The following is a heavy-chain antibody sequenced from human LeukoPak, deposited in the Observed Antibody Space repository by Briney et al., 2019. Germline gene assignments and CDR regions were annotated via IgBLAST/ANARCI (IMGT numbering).Heavy chain of an antibody. V-gene: IGHV5-51*01. CDR1: GYSFTNYW. CDR3: ARHGGYSGYSQQRYYYYYYMDV. CDR2: IYPGDSDT. Sequence: PGESLKISCKGSGYSFTNYWIGWVRQTPGKGLEWMGIIYPGDSDTRYSPSFQGQVTISADKSISTAYLQWSSLKASDTAMYYCARHGGYSGYSQQRYYYYYYMDVWGKGTTVTISS. D-gene: IGHD3-22*01. J-gene: IGHJ6*03.